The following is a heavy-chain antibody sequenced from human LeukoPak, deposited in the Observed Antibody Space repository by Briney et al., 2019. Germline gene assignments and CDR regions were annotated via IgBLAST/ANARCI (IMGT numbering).Heavy chain of an antibody. CDR3: SAQPEEVAGGMNS. J-gene: IGHJ4*02. V-gene: IGHV3-23*01. CDR2: ISPSGRST. D-gene: IGHD6-19*01. CDR1: GXTFAKTS. Sequence: GGSLRLSCAASGXTFAKTSMTWVRQAPGKGQEWVSTISPSGRSTYYADSVKGRFTISRDNSKNTLYLQMITLRAGDTAVYYCSAQPEEVAGGMNSWGQGALVTVSS.